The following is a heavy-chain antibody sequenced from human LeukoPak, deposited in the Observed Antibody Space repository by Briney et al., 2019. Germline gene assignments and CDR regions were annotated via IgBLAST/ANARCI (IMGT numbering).Heavy chain of an antibody. CDR2: MNPNSGNT. CDR1: GYTFTSYD. D-gene: IGHD3-3*01. J-gene: IGHJ5*02. CDR3: ARGLEWLTRRHTWFDP. V-gene: IGHV1-8*01. Sequence: ASVKVSCKASGYTFTSYDINWVRQATGQGLEWMGWMNPNSGNTGYAQKLQGRVTMTTDTSTSTAYMELRSPRSDDTAVYYCARGLEWLTRRHTWFDPWGQGTLVTVSS.